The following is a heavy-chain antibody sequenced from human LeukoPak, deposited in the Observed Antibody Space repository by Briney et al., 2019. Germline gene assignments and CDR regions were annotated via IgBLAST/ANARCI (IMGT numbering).Heavy chain of an antibody. Sequence: ASVKVSCKASGGTFSSYAISWVRQAPGQGLEWMGGIIPIFGTANYAQKFQGRVTITADESTSTAYVELSSLRSEDTAVYYCAGLWSRHFDYWGQGTLVTVSS. V-gene: IGHV1-69*13. J-gene: IGHJ4*02. CDR1: GGTFSSYA. CDR2: IIPIFGTA. D-gene: IGHD5-18*01. CDR3: AGLWSRHFDY.